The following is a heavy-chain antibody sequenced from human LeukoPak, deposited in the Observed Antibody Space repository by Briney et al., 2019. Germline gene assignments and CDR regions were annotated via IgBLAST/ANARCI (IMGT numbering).Heavy chain of an antibody. Sequence: PGGSLRLSCAASGFTFSNYGMHWVRQAPGKGLGWMAVMWYDGSNKYYADSVKGRFTISRDNSKNTLYLQMNSLRAEDTAVYYCARDRGPGYSYGVLDYWGQGTLVTVSS. D-gene: IGHD5-18*01. V-gene: IGHV3-33*01. CDR2: MWYDGSNK. CDR1: GFTFSNYG. CDR3: ARDRGPGYSYGVLDY. J-gene: IGHJ4*02.